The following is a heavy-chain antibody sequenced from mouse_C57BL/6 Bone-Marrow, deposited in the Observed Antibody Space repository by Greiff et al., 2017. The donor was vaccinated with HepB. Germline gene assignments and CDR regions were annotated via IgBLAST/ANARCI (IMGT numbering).Heavy chain of an antibody. V-gene: IGHV1-87*01. CDR1: GYTFTSYW. CDR3: ASTRSFDY. D-gene: IGHD1-1*01. Sequence: SGAELARPGASVKLSCKASGYTFTSYWMQWVKQRPGQGLEWIGAIYPGDGDTRYTQKFKGKATLTAGKSSSTAYMQLSSLASEDSAVYYCASTRSFDYWGQGTTLTVSS. J-gene: IGHJ2*01. CDR2: IYPGDGDT.